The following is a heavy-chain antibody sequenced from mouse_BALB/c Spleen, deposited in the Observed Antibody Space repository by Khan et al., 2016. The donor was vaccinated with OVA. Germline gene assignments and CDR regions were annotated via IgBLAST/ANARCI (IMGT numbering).Heavy chain of an antibody. CDR2: INSNGGST. V-gene: IGHV5-6-3*01. Sequence: EVMLVESGGGLVQPGGSLKLSCAASGFTFSSYGMSWVRQTPDKRLELVATINSNGGSTYYLDSVKGRFTISRDNAKNTLYLQMRSLKSEDTAMYYCARMARTINWGQGTTLTVSS. CDR3: ARMARTIN. CDR1: GFTFSSYG. J-gene: IGHJ2*01.